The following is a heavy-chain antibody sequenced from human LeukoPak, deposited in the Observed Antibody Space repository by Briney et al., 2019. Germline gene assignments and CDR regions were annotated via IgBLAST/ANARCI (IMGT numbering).Heavy chain of an antibody. CDR1: GGSFSGYY. J-gene: IGHJ4*02. D-gene: IGHD1-26*01. Sequence: PSETLSLTCAVYGGSFSGYYWSLIRQPPGKGLEWIGEINHSGSTNYNPSLKSRVTISVDTSKNQFSLKLSSVTAADTAVYYCARGRGSGSYYAGWANYFDYWGQGTLVTVSS. V-gene: IGHV4-34*01. CDR3: ARGRGSGSYYAGWANYFDY. CDR2: INHSGST.